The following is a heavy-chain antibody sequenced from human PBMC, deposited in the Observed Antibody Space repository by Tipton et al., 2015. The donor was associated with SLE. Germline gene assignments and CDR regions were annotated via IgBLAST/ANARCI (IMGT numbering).Heavy chain of an antibody. D-gene: IGHD6-19*01. J-gene: IGHJ2*01. CDR3: ARDLAVADWYFDL. V-gene: IGHV4-34*01. CDR1: GGSFSGYY. CDR2: INHSGST. Sequence: LRLSCAVYGGSFSGYYWSWIRQPPGKGLEWIGEINHSGSTNYNPSLKSRVTMSVDTSKNQFSLKLSSVTAADTAVYYCARDLAVADWYFDLWGRGTLVTVSS.